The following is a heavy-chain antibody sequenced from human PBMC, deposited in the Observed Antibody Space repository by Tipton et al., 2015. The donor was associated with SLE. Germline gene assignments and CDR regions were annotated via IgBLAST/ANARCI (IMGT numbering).Heavy chain of an antibody. J-gene: IGHJ4*02. Sequence: TLSLTCAVYGGSFSGYYWSWIRQPPGKGLEWIGEINHSGRTNYNPSLKSRVTISVDTSKNQFSLKLSSVTSADTAVYYCARGRDIVATIRFDYWGQGTLVTVSS. CDR1: GGSFSGYY. V-gene: IGHV4-34*01. D-gene: IGHD5-12*01. CDR3: ARGRDIVATIRFDY. CDR2: INHSGRT.